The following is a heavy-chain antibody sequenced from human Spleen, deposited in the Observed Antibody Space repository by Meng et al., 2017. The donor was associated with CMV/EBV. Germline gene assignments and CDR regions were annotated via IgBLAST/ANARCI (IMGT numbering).Heavy chain of an antibody. CDR1: GFNFSDYY. CDR3: ARNLVLPAAIQYYYRNYGMDV. D-gene: IGHD2-2*01. V-gene: IGHV3-66*02. J-gene: IGHJ6*02. Sequence: GESLKISCVVAGFNFSDYYMTWIRQAPGKGLEWVSTIYSVGNTYYAESVKGRFTISRDDAKNTLSLQMNSLRVDDTAAYYCARNLVLPAAIQYYYRNYGMDVWGQGTAVTVSS. CDR2: IYSVGNT.